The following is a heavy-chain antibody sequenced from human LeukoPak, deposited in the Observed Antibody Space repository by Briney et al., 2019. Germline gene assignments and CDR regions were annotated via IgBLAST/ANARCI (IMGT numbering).Heavy chain of an antibody. J-gene: IGHJ4*02. V-gene: IGHV4-34*01. CDR1: GGSFSGYY. CDR3: AREPYDYVWGSYHYGRRYFDY. Sequence: PSETLSLTCVVYGGSFSGYYCSWIRQPPGKGLELIGAINHSGSTNYNPSLKSRVNISVHTSNNPFCLKLISVTAADTAVYFCAREPYDYVWGSYHYGRRYFDYWGQGTLVTVSS. D-gene: IGHD3-16*02. CDR2: INHSGST.